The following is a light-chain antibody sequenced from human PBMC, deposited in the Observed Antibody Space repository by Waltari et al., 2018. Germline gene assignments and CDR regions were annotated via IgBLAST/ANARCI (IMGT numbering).Light chain of an antibody. Sequence: QSALTQPRSVSGSPGQSVTISCPGTSSDVGGYNYVSWYQQPPGKAPKLLIYDVNKRPSGVPDRFSGSKSGNTASLTISGLQAEDEADFYCCSYAGSYILVFGGGTKLTVL. CDR3: CSYAGSYILV. CDR1: SSDVGGYNY. CDR2: DVN. V-gene: IGLV2-11*01. J-gene: IGLJ2*01.